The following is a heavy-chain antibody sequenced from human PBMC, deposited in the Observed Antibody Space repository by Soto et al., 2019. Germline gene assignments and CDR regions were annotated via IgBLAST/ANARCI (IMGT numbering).Heavy chain of an antibody. CDR2: IYSGGYT. CDR1: GFTVSNNY. J-gene: IGHJ4*02. D-gene: IGHD3-10*01. Sequence: EVQLVESGGGLIQPGGSLRLSCAVSGFTVSNNYMSWVRQAPGKGLEGVSVIYSGGYTAYGDSVKGRFTISRDNSKNTLDLQSKSAGAPATAVYSGATPPGGGGYWGQGTLVTVSS. CDR3: ATPPGGGGY. V-gene: IGHV3-53*01.